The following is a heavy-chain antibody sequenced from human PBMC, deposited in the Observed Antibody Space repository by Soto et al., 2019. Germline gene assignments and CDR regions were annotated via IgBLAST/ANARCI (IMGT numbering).Heavy chain of an antibody. J-gene: IGHJ4*02. CDR3: ARASGLMTTFYFDY. D-gene: IGHD3-16*01. V-gene: IGHV3-48*01. CDR2: ISSSSSTI. Sequence: GGSLRLSCAASGFTFSSYSMNWVRQAPGKGLEWVSYISSSSSTIYYADSVKGRFTISRDNAKNSLYLQMNSLRAEDTAVYYCARASGLMTTFYFDYWGQGTLVTVSS. CDR1: GFTFSSYS.